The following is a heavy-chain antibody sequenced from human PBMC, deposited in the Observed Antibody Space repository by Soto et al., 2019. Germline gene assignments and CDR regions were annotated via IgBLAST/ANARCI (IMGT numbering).Heavy chain of an antibody. CDR1: GYTFTSYD. D-gene: IGHD2-2*01. V-gene: IGHV1-8*01. Sequence: QVQLVQSGAEVKKPVASVKVSCKASGYTFTSYDINWVREATGQGLEWMGWMNPNSGNTGYAQKFQGRVTMTRNTSLSTAYMELSSLRSEDTAVYYCLGLGPIGVPAASYYYYGMDVWGQGTTVTVSS. CDR3: LGLGPIGVPAASYYYYGMDV. CDR2: MNPNSGNT. J-gene: IGHJ6*02.